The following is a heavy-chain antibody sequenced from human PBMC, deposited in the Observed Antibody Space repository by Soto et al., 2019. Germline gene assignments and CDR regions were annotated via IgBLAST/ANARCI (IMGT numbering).Heavy chain of an antibody. J-gene: IGHJ5*02. CDR1: GGPISSYY. V-gene: IGHV4-59*01. D-gene: IGHD6-13*01. CDR2: IYYSGST. CDR3: ARDFWLSSWREDWFDP. Sequence: SETLSLTCTVSGGPISSYYWSWIRQPPGKGLEWIGYIYYSGSTNYNPSLKSRVTISVDTSKNQFSLKLSSVTAADTAVYYCARDFWLSSWREDWFDPWGQGTLVTVSS.